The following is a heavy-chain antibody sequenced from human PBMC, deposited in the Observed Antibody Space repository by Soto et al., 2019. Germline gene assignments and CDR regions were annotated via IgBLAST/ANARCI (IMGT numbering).Heavy chain of an antibody. V-gene: IGHV3-11*06. Sequence: QIQLVESGGGLVKPGGALRLSCEASGFTFSDFYMSWIRQAPGKGLEWLSYISPKSNYREYAESVKGRHTISRDNAKNSLSLQMNSLRVEETAVYYCVRGGGGGQFDSWGQGTLVTVSS. D-gene: IGHD2-21*01. CDR3: VRGGGGGQFDS. CDR1: GFTFSDFY. CDR2: ISPKSNYR. J-gene: IGHJ4*02.